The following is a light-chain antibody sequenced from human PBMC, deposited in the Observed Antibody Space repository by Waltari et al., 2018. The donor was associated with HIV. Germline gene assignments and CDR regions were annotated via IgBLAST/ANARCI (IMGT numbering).Light chain of an antibody. CDR2: GNS. V-gene: IGLV1-40*01. J-gene: IGLJ1*01. CDR3: QSFDSSLSGV. CDR1: SSNIGAHYD. Sequence: QSVLTQPPSVSGAPGQRVTSSCTGSSSNIGAHYDVHWYQQLPGTAPKLLIYGNSNPPSGVPDRFSGSKSVTSASLAITGLQAEDEAVYYCQSFDSSLSGVFGTGTKVTVL.